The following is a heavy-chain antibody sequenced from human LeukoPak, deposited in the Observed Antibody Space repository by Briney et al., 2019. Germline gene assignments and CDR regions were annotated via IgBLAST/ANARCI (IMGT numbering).Heavy chain of an antibody. J-gene: IGHJ5*02. CDR3: AKVVGGWPQGWFDP. D-gene: IGHD6-19*01. Sequence: GGSLRLSCAASGFTFRGYVMSWVRQAPGKGPEWVSGIIGNGENTYYADSVKGRFTISRDNSKNTLYLQMNSLRAEDTAVYYCAKVVGGWPQGWFDPWGQGALITVSS. CDR2: IIGNGENT. CDR1: GFTFRGYV. V-gene: IGHV3-23*01.